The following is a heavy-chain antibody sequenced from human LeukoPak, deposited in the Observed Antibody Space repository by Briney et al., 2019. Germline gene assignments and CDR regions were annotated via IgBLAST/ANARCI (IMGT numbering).Heavy chain of an antibody. CDR2: ISPNTGGT. D-gene: IGHD3-10*01. CDR3: ARGPLGGYGSGSQADY. Sequence: ASVKVSCKASGYTFTGYFMHWVRQAPGQGREWMGWISPNTGGTNYAQTFQGRVLMTRDTSVSTAYMELYSLRSDDTAVYYCARGPLGGYGSGSQADYWGQGTLVSVSS. V-gene: IGHV1-2*02. CDR1: GYTFTGYF. J-gene: IGHJ4*02.